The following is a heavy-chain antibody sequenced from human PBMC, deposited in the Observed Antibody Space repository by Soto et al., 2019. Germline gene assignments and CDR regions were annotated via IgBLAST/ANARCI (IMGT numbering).Heavy chain of an antibody. J-gene: IGHJ4*02. D-gene: IGHD1-1*01. V-gene: IGHV3-23*01. CDR1: GFTFSSYA. CDR3: ARDGNWRLDY. Sequence: GGSLRLSCAASGFTFSSYAMSWVRQAPGKGLEWVSAISGSGGSTYYADSVKGRFTISADTSKNQFSLHLTSMTAEDTAVYYCARDGNWRLDYWGQGTQVTVSS. CDR2: ISGSGGST.